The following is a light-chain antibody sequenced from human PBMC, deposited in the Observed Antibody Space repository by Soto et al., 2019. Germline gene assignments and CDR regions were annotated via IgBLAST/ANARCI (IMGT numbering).Light chain of an antibody. CDR1: TSNIGSHT. J-gene: IGLJ1*01. V-gene: IGLV1-44*01. CDR3: ATWDDSLKGV. CDR2: TNN. Sequence: QSVLTQPPSASGTPGQRVTISCSGSTSNIGSHTVNWYQQLPGTAPKLLINTNNQRPSGVPDRFSGYKSDTSASLVISGLQSEDEADYYCATWDDSLKGVFGTGTKLTVL.